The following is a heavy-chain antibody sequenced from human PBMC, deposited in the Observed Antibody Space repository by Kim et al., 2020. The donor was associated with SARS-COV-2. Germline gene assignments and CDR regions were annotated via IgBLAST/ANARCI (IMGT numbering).Heavy chain of an antibody. V-gene: IGHV7-4-1*02. CDR2: INTNTGNP. Sequence: MNWVRQAPGQGLEWMGWINTNTGNPTYAQSFTGRFVFSLDTSVSTAYLQISSLKAEDTAVYYCARGYWAAAPDYWGQGTLVTVSS. D-gene: IGHD6-13*01. CDR3: ARGYWAAAPDY. J-gene: IGHJ4*02.